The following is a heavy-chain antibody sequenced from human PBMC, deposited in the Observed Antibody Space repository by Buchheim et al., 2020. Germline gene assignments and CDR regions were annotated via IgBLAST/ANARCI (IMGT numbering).Heavy chain of an antibody. CDR1: GFTFSSYG. J-gene: IGHJ4*02. CDR2: VSGSGGGT. V-gene: IGHV3-23*04. Sequence: EVQLVESGGGLVQPGGSLRLSCADSGFTFSSYGMHWVRQAPGKGLEWVSAVSGSGGGTYYADSVEGRFTISRANSKNTMYLQMNSLRAEDTAVYYCAKGYSRSLDVSGYFDYWGQGTL. D-gene: IGHD1-26*01. CDR3: AKGYSRSLDVSGYFDY.